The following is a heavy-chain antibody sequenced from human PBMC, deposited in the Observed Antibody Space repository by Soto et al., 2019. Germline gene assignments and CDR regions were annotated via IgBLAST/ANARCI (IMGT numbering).Heavy chain of an antibody. Sequence: TGGSLRLSCAASGFTFSNCAMNWVRQAPGKGLEWVSAISGGGGSTYYADSVKGRFTISRDNSKNTLYLQMNSLRAEDAAVYYCAKGILWLGASTLNIDYWGQGTLVTVSS. CDR3: AKGILWLGASTLNIDY. D-gene: IGHD3-10*01. J-gene: IGHJ4*02. CDR2: ISGGGGST. CDR1: GFTFSNCA. V-gene: IGHV3-23*01.